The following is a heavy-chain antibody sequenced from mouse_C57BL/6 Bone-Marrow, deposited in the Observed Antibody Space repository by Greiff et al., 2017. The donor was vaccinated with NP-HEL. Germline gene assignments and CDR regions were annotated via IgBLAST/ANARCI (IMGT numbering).Heavy chain of an antibody. CDR3: ARSYYYGSYFDY. V-gene: IGHV5-17*01. Sequence: EVQLVESGGGLVKPGGSLKLSCAASGFTFSDHGMHWVRQAPEKGLEWVAYISSGSSTIYYADTVKGRFTISRDNAKNTLFLQMTSLRSEDTAMYYCARSYYYGSYFDYWGQGTTLTVSS. J-gene: IGHJ2*01. D-gene: IGHD1-1*01. CDR2: ISSGSSTI. CDR1: GFTFSDHG.